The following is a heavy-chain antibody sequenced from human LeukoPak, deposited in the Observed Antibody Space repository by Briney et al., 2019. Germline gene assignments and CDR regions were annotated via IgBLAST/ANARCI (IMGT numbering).Heavy chain of an antibody. CDR1: GGFLSGSY. D-gene: IGHD3-9*01. J-gene: IGHJ4*02. CDR2: IFYSGNP. Sequence: SETLSLTCTVSGGFLSGSYWAWIRQPPGKGLEWIGYIFYSGNPNYNPSLKSRISMSVDTSKNQFSLNLNSVTAADTAVYYCARSGTLTAYLHWGQGALVTVSS. V-gene: IGHV4-59*01. CDR3: ARSGTLTAYLH.